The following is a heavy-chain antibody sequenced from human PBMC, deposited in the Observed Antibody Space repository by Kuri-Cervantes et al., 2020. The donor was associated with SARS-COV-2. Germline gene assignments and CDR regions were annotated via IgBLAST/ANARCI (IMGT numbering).Heavy chain of an antibody. J-gene: IGHJ3*02. CDR1: GFIFSDYY. D-gene: IGHD3-22*01. V-gene: IGHV3-11*04. CDR2: IGPSGTTK. Sequence: GGSLRLSCTASGFIFSDYYMTWIRQAPGKGLEWVSNIGPSGTTKYYADSVKGRFTISRDNAKNSLYLQMNSLRAEDTAVYYCARQIVVVITDAFDIWGQGTMVTVSS. CDR3: ARQIVVVITDAFDI.